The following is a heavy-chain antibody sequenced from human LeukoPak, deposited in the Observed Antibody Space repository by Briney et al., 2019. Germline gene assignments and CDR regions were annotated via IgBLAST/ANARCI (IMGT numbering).Heavy chain of an antibody. Sequence: GGSLRLSCAASGFTFSSYAMSWVRQAPGKGLEWVSAISGSGGSTYYADSVKGRFTISRDNSKNTLYLQMNSLRAEDTAVYYCAKVGSGSYYPYYFDYWGQGTLVTVSS. J-gene: IGHJ4*02. CDR2: ISGSGGST. CDR3: AKVGSGSYYPYYFDY. D-gene: IGHD3-10*01. V-gene: IGHV3-23*01. CDR1: GFTFSSYA.